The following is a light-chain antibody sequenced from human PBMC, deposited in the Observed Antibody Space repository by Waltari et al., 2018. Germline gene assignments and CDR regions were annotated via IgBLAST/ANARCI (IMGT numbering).Light chain of an antibody. CDR3: QNHERLPAM. J-gene: IGKJ1*01. CDR1: QNVGTY. Sequence: EIVLTQSPGTLSLSPGERATLSCRASQNVGTYLAWYQQKPGQAPRLLIYHASSRATGIPDRFSGSGSGTDFSLTISGLEPEDFAVYYCQNHERLPAMFGQGTNVEIK. CDR2: HAS. V-gene: IGKV3-20*01.